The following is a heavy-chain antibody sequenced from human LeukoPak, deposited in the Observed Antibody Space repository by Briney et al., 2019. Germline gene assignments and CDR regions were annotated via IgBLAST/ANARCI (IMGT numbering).Heavy chain of an antibody. CDR3: AKDLNWNDFDY. J-gene: IGHJ4*02. CDR1: TFTFSSIA. Sequence: GYLTLSCAASTFTFSSIAMSWVRQAQGKGLEWVSDPSGSGGSTYYADSVKGRFTISRDNSKNTLYLQMNSLRADDTAVYYCAKDLNWNDFDYWGQGTLVTVSS. CDR2: PSGSGGST. D-gene: IGHD1-20*01. V-gene: IGHV3-23*01.